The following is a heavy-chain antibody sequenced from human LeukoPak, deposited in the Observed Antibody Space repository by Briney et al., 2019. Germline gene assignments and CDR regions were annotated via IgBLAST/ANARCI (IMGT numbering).Heavy chain of an antibody. D-gene: IGHD6-13*01. CDR2: ISSNGGST. J-gene: IGHJ1*01. CDR1: GFTFSSYA. Sequence: GGSLRLSCSASGFTFSSYAMHWVRQAPGKGLESVSAISSNGGSTYYADSVKGRFTISRDNSKNTLYLQMSSLRAEDTAVYYCVQPNSSSWYASEYFQHWGQGTLVTVSS. CDR3: VQPNSSSWYASEYFQH. V-gene: IGHV3-64D*06.